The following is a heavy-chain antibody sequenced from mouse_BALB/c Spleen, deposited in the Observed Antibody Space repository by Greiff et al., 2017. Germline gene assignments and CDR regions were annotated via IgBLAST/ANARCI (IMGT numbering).Heavy chain of an antibody. V-gene: IGHV1-7*01. J-gene: IGHJ4*01. CDR2: INPSTGYT. CDR3: ARYLITTAGAMDY. Sequence: VQGVESGAELAKPGASVKMSCKASGYTFTSYWMHWVKQRPGQGLEWIGYINPSTGYTEYNQKFKDKATLTADKSSSTAYMQLSSLTSEDSAVYYCARYLITTAGAMDYWGQGTSVTVSS. D-gene: IGHD1-1*01. CDR1: GYTFTSYW.